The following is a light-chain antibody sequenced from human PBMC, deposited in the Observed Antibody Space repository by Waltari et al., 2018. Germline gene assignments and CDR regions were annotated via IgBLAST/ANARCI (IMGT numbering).Light chain of an antibody. CDR2: AAS. V-gene: IGKV1-8*01. J-gene: IGKJ1*01. CDR3: QQYYSNPAT. Sequence: AIRITQSPSSLSASTGERVTITCRASQGISSYLAWYQQKPGKAPKVLIYAASTLQSGVPSRFSGSGSGTDFTLTISCLQSEDFAIYYCQQYYSNPATFGQGTKVEIK. CDR1: QGISSY.